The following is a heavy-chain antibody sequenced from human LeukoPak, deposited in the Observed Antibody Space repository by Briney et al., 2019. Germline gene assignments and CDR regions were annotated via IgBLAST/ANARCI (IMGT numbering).Heavy chain of an antibody. CDR2: IIPIFGTA. D-gene: IGHD7-27*01. Sequence: SVKVSCKASGGTFSSYAISWVRQAPGQGLEWMGGIIPIFGTANYAQKFQGRVTITADESTSTAYMELSSLRSEDTAVYYCAREASTGAYNDYWGQGPLVTVSS. J-gene: IGHJ4*02. CDR1: GGTFSSYA. CDR3: AREASTGAYNDY. V-gene: IGHV1-69*13.